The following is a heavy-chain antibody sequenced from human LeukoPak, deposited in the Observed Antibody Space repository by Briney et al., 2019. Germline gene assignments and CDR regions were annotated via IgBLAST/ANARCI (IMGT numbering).Heavy chain of an antibody. Sequence: PGGSLRLTCAASGFTFHDYAMHWVRQAPGKGLEWVSLISWDGGSTYYADSVKGRFTISRDNGKNSLYLQMNSLRAEDTAVYYCARSYSSGWYDYWGQGTLVTVSS. CDR1: GFTFHDYA. J-gene: IGHJ4*02. D-gene: IGHD6-19*01. CDR3: ARSYSSGWYDY. V-gene: IGHV3-43D*03. CDR2: ISWDGGST.